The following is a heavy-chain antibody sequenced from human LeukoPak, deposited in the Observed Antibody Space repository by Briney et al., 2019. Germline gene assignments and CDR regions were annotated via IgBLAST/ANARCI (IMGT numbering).Heavy chain of an antibody. CDR2: IKQDGSEK. J-gene: IGHJ4*02. Sequence: GGSLRLSCEASGFTFGSFAMSWVRQAPGKGLEWVANIKQDGSEKYYVDSVKGRFTISRDNAKNSLYLQMNSLRAEDTAVYYCARDVSGYDYSDYWGQGTLVTVSS. CDR1: GFTFGSFA. CDR3: ARDVSGYDYSDY. D-gene: IGHD5-12*01. V-gene: IGHV3-7*01.